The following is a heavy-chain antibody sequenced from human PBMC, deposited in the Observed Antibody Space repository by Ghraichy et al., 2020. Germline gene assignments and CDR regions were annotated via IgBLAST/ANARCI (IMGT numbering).Heavy chain of an antibody. Sequence: GGSLRLSCAASGLSFSTFGLHWVRQAPGKGLDWVSFIGYDGSDQNYADSVKGRFAVSRDNSRNILYLEMNSLTVEDTAVYFCAKWGGNDGFDIWGQGTKVTVSS. D-gene: IGHD1-26*01. CDR1: GLSFSTFG. CDR3: AKWGGNDGFDI. CDR2: IGYDGSDQ. J-gene: IGHJ3*02. V-gene: IGHV3-30*02.